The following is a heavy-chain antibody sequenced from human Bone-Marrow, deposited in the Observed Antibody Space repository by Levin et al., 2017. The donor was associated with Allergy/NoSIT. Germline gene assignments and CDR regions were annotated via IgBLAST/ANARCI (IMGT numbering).Heavy chain of an antibody. Sequence: PGGSLRLSCEASGFSCSTYAMTWVRQAPGKGLEWVSVISGSVAKTAYAESAKGRFIISRDDAKNTVYLQMNSLREDDTALYYCAKELLERRPSRGYFDPWGQGTQVTVSS. CDR3: AKELLERRPSRGYFDP. V-gene: IGHV3-23*01. CDR2: ISGSVAKT. D-gene: IGHD1-1*01. CDR1: GFSCSTYA. J-gene: IGHJ5*02.